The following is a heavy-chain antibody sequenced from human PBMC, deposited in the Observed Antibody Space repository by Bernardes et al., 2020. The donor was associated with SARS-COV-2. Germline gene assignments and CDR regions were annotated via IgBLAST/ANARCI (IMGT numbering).Heavy chain of an antibody. CDR3: TRVHSGWYGFNY. CDR1: GFTFSSYW. V-gene: IGHV3-7*04. Sequence: GGSLRLSCAASGFTFSSYWMSWVRQAPGKGLEWVANINQDGSETYYVDSLKGRFTISRDNAKNSLYLQMNSLRVEDTSVYYCTRVHSGWYGFNYWGQGTLVTVS. D-gene: IGHD6-19*01. J-gene: IGHJ4*02. CDR2: INQDGSET.